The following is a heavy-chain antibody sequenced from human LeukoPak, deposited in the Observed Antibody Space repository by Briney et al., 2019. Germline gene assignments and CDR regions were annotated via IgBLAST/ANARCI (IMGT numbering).Heavy chain of an antibody. CDR1: GGSLSVYY. V-gene: IGHV4-34*01. CDR2: INNSGST. J-gene: IGHJ6*02. Sequence: PSETLSLTCAVYGGSLSVYYRSWIRQPPGRGLEWIGEINNSGSTNYNPSLKSRVTISVDTSKNQFCQKLSSVTAADTAVYYCARGRTVVRGYSGYDLYYYYGMDVWGQGTTVTVSS. D-gene: IGHD5-12*01. CDR3: ARGRTVVRGYSGYDLYYYYGMDV.